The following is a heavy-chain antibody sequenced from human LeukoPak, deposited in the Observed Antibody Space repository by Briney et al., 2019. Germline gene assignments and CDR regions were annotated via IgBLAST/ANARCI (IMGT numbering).Heavy chain of an antibody. V-gene: IGHV1-2*02. CDR1: GYTFTGYY. D-gene: IGHD6-19*01. Sequence: VASVKVSCKASGYTFTGYYMHWVRQAPGQGLEWMGWINPNSGGTNYAQKFQGRVTMTRDTSISTAYMELSRLRSDDTAVYYCAREYLVAVAGDAFDIWGQGTMVTVSS. J-gene: IGHJ3*02. CDR2: INPNSGGT. CDR3: AREYLVAVAGDAFDI.